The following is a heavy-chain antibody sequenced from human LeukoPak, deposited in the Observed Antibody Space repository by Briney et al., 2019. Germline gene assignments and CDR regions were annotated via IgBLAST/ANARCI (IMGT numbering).Heavy chain of an antibody. CDR1: GFTFSNCA. V-gene: IGHV3-23*01. Sequence: GGSLRLSCAASGFTFSNCAMSWVRQAPGKGLEWVSAISGGGGSTYYADSVKGRFTISRDDAKRSLYLQMNSLRVEDTAVYYCTRVPRSGNHFDYWGQGTLVTVSS. CDR2: ISGGGGST. D-gene: IGHD1-26*01. CDR3: TRVPRSGNHFDY. J-gene: IGHJ4*02.